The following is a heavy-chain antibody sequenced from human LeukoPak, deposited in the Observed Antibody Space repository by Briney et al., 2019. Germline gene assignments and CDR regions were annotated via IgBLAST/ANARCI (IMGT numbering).Heavy chain of an antibody. V-gene: IGHV4-59*01. CDR2: IYYSGST. Sequence: SETLSLTCTVSGGSISNYYWSWIRQPPGKGLEWIGYIYYSGSTKYNPSLKSRVTISVDTSKNQFSLRLNSVTAADTAVYYCARGAVAAAGRVFDYWGQGTLVTVSS. CDR1: GGSISNYY. J-gene: IGHJ4*02. CDR3: ARGAVAAAGRVFDY. D-gene: IGHD6-13*01.